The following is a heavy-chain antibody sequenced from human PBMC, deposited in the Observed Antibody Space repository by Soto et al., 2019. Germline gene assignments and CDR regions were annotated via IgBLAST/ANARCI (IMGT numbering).Heavy chain of an antibody. CDR3: ARDGVGPFDH. Sequence: PSETQSLTSTISGGSVSTYDWSWIRQPPGKELEWIGLASYSGNTNYNPSLKSRVAMAVDTSKNQFSLTLSSVTAADTAVYYCARDGVGPFDHWGQGTLVTVSS. CDR2: ASYSGNT. D-gene: IGHD3-3*01. J-gene: IGHJ4*02. V-gene: IGHV4-59*02. CDR1: GGSVSTYD.